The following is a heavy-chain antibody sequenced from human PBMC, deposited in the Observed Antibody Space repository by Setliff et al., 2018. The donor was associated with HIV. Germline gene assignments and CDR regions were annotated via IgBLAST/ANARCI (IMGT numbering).Heavy chain of an antibody. Sequence: SETLSLTCTVPGGSISSYYWSWIRQSPGKGLEWIGYIFYSGSTNYNPPLQSRVTISVDTSKNQFSLKLSSVTAADTAVYYCARSSRLSWSSYGAFDIWGQGTMVTVSS. V-gene: IGHV4-59*01. CDR2: IFYSGST. CDR3: ARSSRLSWSSYGAFDI. CDR1: GGSISSYY. D-gene: IGHD6-13*01. J-gene: IGHJ3*02.